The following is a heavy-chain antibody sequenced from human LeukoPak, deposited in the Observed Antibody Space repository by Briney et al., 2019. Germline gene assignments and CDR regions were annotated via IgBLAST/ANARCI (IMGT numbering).Heavy chain of an antibody. J-gene: IGHJ5*02. CDR2: IYYSGST. CDR1: GGSISSGDYY. Sequence: SETLSLTCTVSGGSISSGDYYWSWIRQPPGKGLEWIGYIYYSGSTYYNPSLKSRVTISVDTSKNQFSLKPSSVTAADTAVYYCAREPGCSSTSCSNWFDPWGQGTLVTVSS. CDR3: AREPGCSSTSCSNWFDP. V-gene: IGHV4-30-4*01. D-gene: IGHD2-2*01.